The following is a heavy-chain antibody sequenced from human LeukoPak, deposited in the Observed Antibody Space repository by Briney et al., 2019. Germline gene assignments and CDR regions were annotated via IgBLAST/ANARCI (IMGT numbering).Heavy chain of an antibody. D-gene: IGHD3-22*01. CDR3: ARDYYDSSGYYNY. CDR1: GFTFSSYA. CDR2: ISGSGGST. Sequence: PGGSLRLSCAASGFTFSSYAMSWVRQAPGKGLEWVSAISGSGGSTYYADSVKGRFTISRDNAKNSLYLQMNSLRAEDTAVYYCARDYYDSSGYYNYWGQGTLVTVSS. J-gene: IGHJ4*02. V-gene: IGHV3-23*01.